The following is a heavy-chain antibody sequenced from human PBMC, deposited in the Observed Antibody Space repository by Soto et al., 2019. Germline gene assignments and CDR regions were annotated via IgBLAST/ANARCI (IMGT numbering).Heavy chain of an antibody. V-gene: IGHV3-9*01. CDR3: VKDESINWYSGHFRH. Sequence: GGSLRPSCAASGFTFDDYAMHWVRQVPGKGLEWVAGINGNSGSIGYGDSVKGRFAISRDNAKNSLHLQMNSLSAEDTAFYYCVKDESINWYSGHFRHWGQGTLVTVSS. D-gene: IGHD6-13*01. CDR2: INGNSGSI. CDR1: GFTFDDYA. J-gene: IGHJ1*01.